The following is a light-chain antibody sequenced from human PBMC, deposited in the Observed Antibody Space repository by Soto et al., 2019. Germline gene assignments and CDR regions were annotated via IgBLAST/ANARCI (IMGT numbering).Light chain of an antibody. J-gene: IGKJ4*01. Sequence: IHLTQSPSFLSASVGHRVTIACRASQGISSYLAWYQQKPGKAPKVLIYGASTLQSGVPSRFSGSGYGTEFNLTISSLQTDDFATYYCQQYDSYPLTFGGGTKVDIK. V-gene: IGKV1-9*01. CDR2: GAS. CDR1: QGISSY. CDR3: QQYDSYPLT.